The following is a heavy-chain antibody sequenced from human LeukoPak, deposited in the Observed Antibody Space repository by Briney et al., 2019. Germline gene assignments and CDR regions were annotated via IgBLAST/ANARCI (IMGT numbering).Heavy chain of an antibody. J-gene: IGHJ5*02. CDR1: GGSISSYY. CDR2: IYTSGST. D-gene: IGHD7-27*01. CDR3: ARVQTLNWGSWEAVRWFDP. V-gene: IGHV4-4*07. Sequence: SETLSLTCTVSGGSISSYYWSWIRQPAGKGLEWIGRIYTSGSTNYNPSLKSRVTMSVDTSKNQFSLKLNSVTAADTAVYYCARVQTLNWGSWEAVRWFDPWGQGTLVTVSS.